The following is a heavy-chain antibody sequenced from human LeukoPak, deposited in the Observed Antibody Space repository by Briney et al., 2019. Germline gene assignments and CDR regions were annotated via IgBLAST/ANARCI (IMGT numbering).Heavy chain of an antibody. CDR1: GDSVSSNSAT. Sequence: SQTLSLTCAISGDSVSSNSATWNWIRQSPSRGLEGLGRTYYRSTWNNDYATSVKSRITITPDTSKNLFSLQLNSVTPEDTAVYYCARISAAAADSWGQGTLVTVSS. CDR3: ARISAAAADS. D-gene: IGHD6-13*01. J-gene: IGHJ4*02. V-gene: IGHV6-1*01. CDR2: TYYRSTWNN.